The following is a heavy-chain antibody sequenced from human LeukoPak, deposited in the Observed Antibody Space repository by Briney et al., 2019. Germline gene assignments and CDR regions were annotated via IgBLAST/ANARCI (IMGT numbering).Heavy chain of an antibody. D-gene: IGHD1-1*01. V-gene: IGHV3-13*01. Sequence: QPGGSLRLSRAASGFTLSSYYMHWVGQATGKDLEGVSAMGTAGGTYYPGPVKGRFTISREHAKNSLYLQMHSLRAGDTAVYYCARGGGKVDDAFDIWGQGTMVTASS. CDR1: GFTLSSYY. CDR3: ARGGGKVDDAFDI. J-gene: IGHJ3*02. CDR2: MGTAGGT.